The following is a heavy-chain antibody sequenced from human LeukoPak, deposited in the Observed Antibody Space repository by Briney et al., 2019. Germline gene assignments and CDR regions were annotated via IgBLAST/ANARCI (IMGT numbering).Heavy chain of an antibody. CDR3: ANGLAASGNFLLRDYYYFIDV. CDR2: INVNGAAT. CDR1: RVTFNNYA. Sequence: GGSLRLSCVASRVTFNNYAMHSVRDAPGKGLEWVSTINVNGAATYYADSFKGRFLISRDDSKSTVYLRMNKLRVEDSGLYYCANGLAASGNFLLRDYYYFIDVWGKGTTVIVS. V-gene: IGHV3-23*01. D-gene: IGHD1-26*01. J-gene: IGHJ6*03.